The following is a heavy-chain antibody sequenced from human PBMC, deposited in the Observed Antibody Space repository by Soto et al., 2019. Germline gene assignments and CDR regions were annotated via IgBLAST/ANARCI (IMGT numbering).Heavy chain of an antibody. CDR2: ISAYNGNT. CDR1: GYTFTSYG. Sequence: GASVKVSCKASGYTFTSYGISWVRQAPGQGLEWMGWISAYNGNTNYAQKLQGRVTMTTDTSTSTAYMELRSLRSDDTAVYYCARDSPNIVATQGGDAFDIWGQGTMVTVSS. J-gene: IGHJ3*02. D-gene: IGHD5-12*01. CDR3: ARDSPNIVATQGGDAFDI. V-gene: IGHV1-18*01.